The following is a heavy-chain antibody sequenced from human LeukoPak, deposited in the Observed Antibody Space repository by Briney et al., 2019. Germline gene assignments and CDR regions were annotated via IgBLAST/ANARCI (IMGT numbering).Heavy chain of an antibody. V-gene: IGHV3-23*01. CDR1: GFTFNNYW. Sequence: GGSLRLSCAASGFTFNNYWMSWVRQAPGKGLEWVSAISGSGGSTYYADSVKGRFTISRDNSKNTLYLQMNSLRAEDTAVYYCASGGFRFFDYWGQGTLVTVSS. J-gene: IGHJ4*02. CDR3: ASGGFRFFDY. CDR2: ISGSGGST. D-gene: IGHD3-10*01.